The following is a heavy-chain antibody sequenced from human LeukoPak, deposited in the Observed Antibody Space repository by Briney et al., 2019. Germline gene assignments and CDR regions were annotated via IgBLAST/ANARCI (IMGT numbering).Heavy chain of an antibody. CDR2: IYSGGST. J-gene: IGHJ6*03. CDR3: ARAYYYGSGSSSRGANYYYYYMDV. CDR1: GFTVSSNY. D-gene: IGHD3-10*01. V-gene: IGHV3-53*01. Sequence: PGGSLRLSCAASGFTVSSNYMSWVRQAPGKGLEWVSLIYSGGSTYYADSVKGRFTISRENAKNSLYLQMNSLRAGDTAVYYCARAYYYGSGSSSRGANYYYYYMDVWGKGTAVTISS.